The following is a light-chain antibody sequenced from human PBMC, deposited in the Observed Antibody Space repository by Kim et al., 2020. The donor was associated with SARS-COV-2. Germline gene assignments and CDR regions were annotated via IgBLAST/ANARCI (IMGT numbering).Light chain of an antibody. CDR3: QQYGSAPPLT. J-gene: IGKJ4*01. CDR1: QSVSSNY. Sequence: PGERATLPFRASQSVSSNYLAWYQQKLGQAPRLLIYGAASRATGIPDRFSGSGSGTEFTLTISRLEPEDFAVYYCQQYGSAPPLTFGGGTKVDIK. V-gene: IGKV3-20*01. CDR2: GAA.